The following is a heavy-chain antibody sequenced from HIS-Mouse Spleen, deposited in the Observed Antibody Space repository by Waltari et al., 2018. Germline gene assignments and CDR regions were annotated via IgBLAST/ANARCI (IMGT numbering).Heavy chain of an antibody. J-gene: IGHJ5*02. CDR3: ARIPRYCTNGVCARGPNWFYP. V-gene: IGHV4-59*01. CDR2: IYYSGST. Sequence: QVQLQESGPGLVKPSETLSLTCTVSGGSISSYYWSWIRQPPGKGLEWIGYIYYSGSTNSNPSLKMRVNISGETSKNQFSLKLSSVTAADTAVYYCARIPRYCTNGVCARGPNWFYPWGQGTLVTVSS. D-gene: IGHD2-8*01. CDR1: GGSISSYY.